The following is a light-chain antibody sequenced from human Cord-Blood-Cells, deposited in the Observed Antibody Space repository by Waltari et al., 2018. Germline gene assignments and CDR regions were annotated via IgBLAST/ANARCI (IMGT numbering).Light chain of an antibody. V-gene: IGKV1-39*01. Sequence: DIQMTQSPSSLSASVGDRVTITCRARQSISNYLNWYQQKPGKAPKLLIYSASSLQSGVPSRFSGSGFGTDFTFSISSLHPDDFATYYCQQSYSTPRTFGQGTKVEIK. CDR2: SAS. CDR1: QSISNY. CDR3: QQSYSTPRT. J-gene: IGKJ1*01.